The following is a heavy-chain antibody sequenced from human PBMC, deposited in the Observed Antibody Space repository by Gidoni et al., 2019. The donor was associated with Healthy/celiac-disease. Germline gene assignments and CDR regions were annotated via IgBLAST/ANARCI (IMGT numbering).Heavy chain of an antibody. CDR1: GYTFTGYY. V-gene: IGHV1-2*02. CDR2: INPNSGGT. D-gene: IGHD5-18*01. Sequence: QVQLVQSGAEVKKPGASVKVSCKASGYTFTGYYMHWVRQAPGQGLEWMGWINPNSGGTNYAQKFQGRVTMTRDTSISTAYMELSRLRSDDTAVYYCARVLGEYSYGYQDYYYYGMDVWGQGTTVTVSS. J-gene: IGHJ6*02. CDR3: ARVLGEYSYGYQDYYYYGMDV.